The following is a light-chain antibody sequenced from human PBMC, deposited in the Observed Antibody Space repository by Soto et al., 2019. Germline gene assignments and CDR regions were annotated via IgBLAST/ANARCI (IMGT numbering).Light chain of an antibody. V-gene: IGKV1-5*01. CDR3: QEYDSYPRT. Sequence: DIQMTQSPSTLSASVGDRVTIRCRASQSISSWLAWYQQKPGQAPKLLIYDASSLESGGPSSFSGSGSGAEFALAIYRRHTGDFATYYCQEYDSYPRTFGQGTKVEIQ. CDR1: QSISSW. CDR2: DAS. J-gene: IGKJ1*01.